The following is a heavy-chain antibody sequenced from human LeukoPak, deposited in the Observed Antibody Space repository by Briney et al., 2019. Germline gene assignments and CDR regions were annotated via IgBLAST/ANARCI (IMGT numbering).Heavy chain of an antibody. CDR3: ARGVLSSGWYNGYYLDY. Sequence: SSVTVSFKASGGTFSSYAISWVRQAAGQGLEWMGWTIPIFGTANYAQKFQGRGTITADESTSTVYMELSSLRSEDTAVYYCARGVLSSGWYNGYYLDYWGQGTMVTVSS. CDR1: GGTFSSYA. CDR2: TIPIFGTA. D-gene: IGHD6-19*01. V-gene: IGHV1-69*01. J-gene: IGHJ4*02.